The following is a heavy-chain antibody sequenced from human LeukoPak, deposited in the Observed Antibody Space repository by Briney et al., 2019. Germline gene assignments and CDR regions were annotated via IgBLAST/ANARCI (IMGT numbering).Heavy chain of an antibody. Sequence: GGSLRLSCAASGFTFSSYEMNWVRQAPGKGLEWVSYISSNSGNIYYADSVKGRFTISRDNAKNSLSLQMNSLRAEDTAVYYCARVTTGTKLDYWGQGTLVTVSS. V-gene: IGHV3-48*03. CDR2: ISSNSGNI. CDR3: ARVTTGTKLDY. J-gene: IGHJ4*02. CDR1: GFTFSSYE. D-gene: IGHD1-1*01.